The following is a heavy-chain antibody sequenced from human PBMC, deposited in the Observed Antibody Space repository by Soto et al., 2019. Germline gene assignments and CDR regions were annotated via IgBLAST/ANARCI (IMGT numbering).Heavy chain of an antibody. D-gene: IGHD6-19*01. J-gene: IGHJ6*02. Sequence: GGSLRLSCAASGFTFSTYAMSWVRQAPGKGLEWVSGISAGGGNTFYADSVRGRFTISRDNSKNTLDLQMSSLRAEDTAVYYCTTGTQGFQWLVRDYYYGMDVWGQGTTVTVSS. CDR1: GFTFSTYA. CDR2: ISAGGGNT. V-gene: IGHV3-23*01. CDR3: TTGTQGFQWLVRDYYYGMDV.